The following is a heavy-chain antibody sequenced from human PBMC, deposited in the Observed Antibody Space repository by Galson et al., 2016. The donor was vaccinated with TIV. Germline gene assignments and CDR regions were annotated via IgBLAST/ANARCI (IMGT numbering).Heavy chain of an antibody. V-gene: IGHV1-2*02. J-gene: IGHJ4*02. D-gene: IGHD3-3*01. CDR3: ARDYPGPSGFDS. CDR1: GYTFTDYY. CDR2: INPKTGGT. Sequence: SVKVSCKASGYTFTDYYIHWVRQAPGQGLQWMGWINPKTGGTNYAQKFQGRVTMTRDTSIRTAYMEVGSLRSADTAVFFCARDYPGPSGFDSWGQGTLVTVSS.